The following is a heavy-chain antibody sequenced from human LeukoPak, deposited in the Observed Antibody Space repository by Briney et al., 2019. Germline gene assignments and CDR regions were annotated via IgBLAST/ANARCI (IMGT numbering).Heavy chain of an antibody. J-gene: IGHJ6*04. CDR2: INTSGNT. CDR1: GGSISSYY. D-gene: IGHD3-10*01. CDR3: ARERLGFRVDV. Sequence: SETLSLTRTVFGGSISSYYWSWIRQSAGKGLQWIGRINTSGNTNYNPYLKSRVTMSLDTSKNQFSLNLSSVTAADTAVYYCARERLGFRVDVWGKGTTVTVSS. V-gene: IGHV4-4*07.